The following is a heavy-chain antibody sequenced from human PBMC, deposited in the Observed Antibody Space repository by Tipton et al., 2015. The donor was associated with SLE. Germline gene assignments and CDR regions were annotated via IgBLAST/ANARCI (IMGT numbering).Heavy chain of an antibody. CDR3: AFHSDSSSWYAVY. Sequence: SLRLSCAASGFTFSSYAMHWVRQAPGKGLEWVAVISYDESNKYYADSVKGRFTISRDNSKNTLYLQMNSLRAEDTAVYYCAFHSDSSSWYAVYWGQGTLVTVSS. J-gene: IGHJ4*02. CDR1: GFTFSSYA. D-gene: IGHD6-13*01. CDR2: ISYDESNK. V-gene: IGHV3-30-3*01.